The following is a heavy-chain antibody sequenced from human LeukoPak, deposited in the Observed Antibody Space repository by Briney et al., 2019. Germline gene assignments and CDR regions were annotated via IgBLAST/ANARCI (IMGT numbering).Heavy chain of an antibody. J-gene: IGHJ4*01. CDR3: ARHMGLGYTYFYPYFDY. Sequence: PSETLSLTCTGSGGSLSSYYWSWIRQPPGKGLEWIGYIYYSRSTNYNPSLKSRVTISVDTSKNQFSLKLSSVTAADTAVYYCARHMGLGYTYFYPYFDYWGQGTLVTVSS. CDR2: IYYSRST. CDR1: GGSLSSYY. V-gene: IGHV4-59*08. D-gene: IGHD1-1*01.